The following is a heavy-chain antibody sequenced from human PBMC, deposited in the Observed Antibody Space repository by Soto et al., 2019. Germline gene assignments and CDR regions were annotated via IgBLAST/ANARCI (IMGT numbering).Heavy chain of an antibody. V-gene: IGHV1-3*01. CDR1: GYTFTSYA. J-gene: IGHJ6*02. D-gene: IGHD2-2*02. CDR3: ARDRRYCSSNSCYKYYGMDV. Sequence: ASVKVSCKASGYTFTSYAMHWVRQAPGQRLEWMGWINAGNGNTKYSQKFQGRVTITRDTSASTAYMELSSLRSEDTAVYYCARDRRYCSSNSCYKYYGMDVWGQGTTVTVSS. CDR2: INAGNGNT.